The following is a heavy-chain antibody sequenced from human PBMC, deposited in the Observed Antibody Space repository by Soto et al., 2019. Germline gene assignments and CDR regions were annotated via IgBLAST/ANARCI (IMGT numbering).Heavy chain of an antibody. CDR1: GGSISSYY. CDR3: ASGTTPKTLTY. D-gene: IGHD4-4*01. J-gene: IGHJ4*02. V-gene: IGHV4-59*01. Sequence: QVQLQESGPGLVKPSETLSLTCTVSGGSISSYYWSWIRQPPGKGLEWIGYIYYSGSTNYNPSLKSRVTISVDTSKNQFSLKLSSVTAADTAVYYSASGTTPKTLTYWGQGTLVTVSS. CDR2: IYYSGST.